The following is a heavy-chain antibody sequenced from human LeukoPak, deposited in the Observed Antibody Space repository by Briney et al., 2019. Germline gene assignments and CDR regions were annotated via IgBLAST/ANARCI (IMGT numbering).Heavy chain of an antibody. CDR3: ARDSGGGYDY. CDR1: GGSISSYY. D-gene: IGHD5-12*01. J-gene: IGHJ4*02. V-gene: IGHV4-59*01. Sequence: SETLSLTCTVSGGSISSYYSSWIRQPPGKGLEWIGYIYYSGGTNYNPSLKSRVTISVDTSKNQFSLKLSSVTAADTAVYYCARDSGGGYDYWGQGTLVTVSS. CDR2: IYYSGGT.